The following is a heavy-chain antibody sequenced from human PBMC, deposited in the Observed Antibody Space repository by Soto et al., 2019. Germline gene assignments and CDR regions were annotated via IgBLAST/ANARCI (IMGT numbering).Heavy chain of an antibody. CDR3: AKGSGSDYLSYYYYGMDV. CDR1: GFTFSSYG. CDR2: ISYDGSNK. Sequence: QVQLVESVGGVVQPGRSLRLSCAASGFTFSSYGMHWVRQAPGKGLEWVAVISYDGSNKYYADSVKGRFTISRDNSKNTLYLQMNSLRAEDTAVYYCAKGSGSDYLSYYYYGMDVW. D-gene: IGHD3-10*01. J-gene: IGHJ6*01. V-gene: IGHV3-30*18.